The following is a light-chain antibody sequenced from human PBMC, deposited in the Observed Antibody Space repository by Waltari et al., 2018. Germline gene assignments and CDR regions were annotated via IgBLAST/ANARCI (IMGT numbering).Light chain of an antibody. CDR1: SSDVGGYNS. J-gene: IGLJ2*01. Sequence: HSALTQPASPSGSPGPSITISCTGTSSDVGGYNSVSWYQQHPGKAPTLMIFDISNRPSGVSNRFSGSKSGNTASLTVSGLQAEDEADYDCSSYISSDTLELFGGGTSLTVL. CDR2: DIS. V-gene: IGLV2-14*03. CDR3: SSYISSDTLEL.